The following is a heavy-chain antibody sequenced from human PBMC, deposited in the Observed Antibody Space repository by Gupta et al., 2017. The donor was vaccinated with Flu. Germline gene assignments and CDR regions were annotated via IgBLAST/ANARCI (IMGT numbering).Heavy chain of an antibody. V-gene: IGHV1-2*02. CDR3: ARDRIEVFASTPPSGAFDI. CDR2: TSSNSGGT. Sequence: HVQLVQSGTEVKKPGASAPVSCKASGYTFTVHYIHWVRQAPGQGLEWLGWTSSNSGGTRYAQRFQGRISMTRDTSTSTAYMELNSLRSDDTAVYYCARDRIEVFASTPPSGAFDIWGLGTVVIVAS. J-gene: IGHJ3*02. D-gene: IGHD3-10*02. CDR1: GYTFTVHY.